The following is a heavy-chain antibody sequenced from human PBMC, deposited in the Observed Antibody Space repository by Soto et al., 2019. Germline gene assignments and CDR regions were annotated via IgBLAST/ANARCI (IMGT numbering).Heavy chain of an antibody. CDR3: AKDQTVTGGPLDY. D-gene: IGHD4-4*01. CDR2: ISGSGGST. V-gene: IGHV3-23*01. J-gene: IGHJ4*02. Sequence: GGSLRLSCAASGFSFSSYAMSWVRQAPWKGLEWVSAISGSGGSTYYADSVKGRFTISRDNSKNTLYLQMNSLRAEDTAVYYCAKDQTVTGGPLDYWGQGTLVTVSS. CDR1: GFSFSSYA.